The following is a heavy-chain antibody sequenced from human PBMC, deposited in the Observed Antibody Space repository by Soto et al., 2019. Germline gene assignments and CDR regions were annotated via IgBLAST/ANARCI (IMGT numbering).Heavy chain of an antibody. Sequence: SETLCLTCGVYGGSFSGYYWSWIRQPPGKGLEWIGEINHSGSTNYNPSLKSRVTISVDTSKNQFSLKLSSVTAADTAVYYCARGWSSSWYSSGYYYYDMDVWGQGTTDTVTS. J-gene: IGHJ6*02. CDR2: INHSGST. D-gene: IGHD6-13*01. CDR1: GGSFSGYY. CDR3: ARGWSSSWYSSGYYYYDMDV. V-gene: IGHV4-34*01.